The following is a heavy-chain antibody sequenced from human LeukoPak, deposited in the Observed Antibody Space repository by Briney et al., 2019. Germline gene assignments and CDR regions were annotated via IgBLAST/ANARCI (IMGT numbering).Heavy chain of an antibody. D-gene: IGHD3-16*01. Sequence: SGGSLRLSCAVSGFTFSGFGMHWVRQAPGKGLEWVAVISYDGNNKFYGDSVKGRFTISRDNSKDTLYLQMTSLRPEDTAICYCAKLWGTYDPLDIWGQGTLVTVSS. CDR1: GFTFSGFG. CDR3: AKLWGTYDPLDI. J-gene: IGHJ3*02. V-gene: IGHV3-30*18. CDR2: ISYDGNNK.